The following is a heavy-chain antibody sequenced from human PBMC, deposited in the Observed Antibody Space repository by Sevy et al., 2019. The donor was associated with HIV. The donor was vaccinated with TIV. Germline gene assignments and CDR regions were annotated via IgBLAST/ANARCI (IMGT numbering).Heavy chain of an antibody. CDR2: INPNSGST. D-gene: IGHD2-15*01. CDR3: ARVFPYCSGGSCYSPYDAFDI. J-gene: IGHJ3*02. CDR1: GYTFTGHY. Sequence: ASVKVSCEASGYTFTGHYMHWVRQAPGQGLEWMGWINPNSGSTDYAQKFQGRVTLTRDTSISTAYLELSRLTSDDTAVYYCARVFPYCSGGSCYSPYDAFDIWGQGTMVTVSS. V-gene: IGHV1-2*02.